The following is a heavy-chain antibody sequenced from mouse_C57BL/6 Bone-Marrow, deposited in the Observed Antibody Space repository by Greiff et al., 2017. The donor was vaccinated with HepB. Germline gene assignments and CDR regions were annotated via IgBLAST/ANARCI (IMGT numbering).Heavy chain of an antibody. CDR1: GFTFSSYA. V-gene: IGHV5-4*01. Sequence: EVQLVESGGGLVKPGGSLKLSCAASGFTFSSYAMSWVRQTPEKRLEWVATISDGGSYTYYPDNVKGRFTISRDNAKNNLYLQMSHLKSEDTAVYYCARDPNWDDAMDYWGQGTSVTVSS. J-gene: IGHJ4*01. CDR3: ARDPNWDDAMDY. CDR2: ISDGGSYT. D-gene: IGHD4-1*02.